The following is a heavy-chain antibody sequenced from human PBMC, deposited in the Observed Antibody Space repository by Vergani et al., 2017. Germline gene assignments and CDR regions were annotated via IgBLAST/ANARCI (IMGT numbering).Heavy chain of an antibody. CDR1: GFTVSSNY. V-gene: IGHV3-53*04. CDR3: ARGIAGYCSGGSCQKAGYYYYMDV. Sequence: EVQLVESGGGLVQPGWSLRLSCAASGFTVSSNYMSWVRQAPGKGLEWVSVIYSGGSTYYADSVKGRFTISRHNSKNTLYLQMNSLRAEDTAVYYCARGIAGYCSGGSCQKAGYYYYMDVWGKGTTVTVSS. J-gene: IGHJ6*03. D-gene: IGHD2-15*01. CDR2: IYSGGST.